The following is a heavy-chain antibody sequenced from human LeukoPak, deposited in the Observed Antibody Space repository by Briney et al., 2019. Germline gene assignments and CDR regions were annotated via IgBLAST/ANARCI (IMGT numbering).Heavy chain of an antibody. CDR3: ARVAASATFYYYYMDV. J-gene: IGHJ6*03. CDR1: GYTFTCYA. V-gene: IGHV7-4-1*02. D-gene: IGHD6-13*01. CDR2: INTNTGNP. Sequence: ASVKVSCKASGYTFTCYAMNWVRQAPGQGLEWMGWINTNTGNPTYAQGFTGRFAFSLDTSVSTAYLHISSLKDEDTAIYYCARVAASATFYYYYMDVWGKGTTVTVSS.